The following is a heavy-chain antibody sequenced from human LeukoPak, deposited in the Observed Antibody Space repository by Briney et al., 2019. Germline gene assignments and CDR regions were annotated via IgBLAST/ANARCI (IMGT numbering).Heavy chain of an antibody. CDR1: GYTFTSYY. D-gene: IGHD5-18*01. CDR2: INPSGGST. CDR3: ARVGIQLWLVRGYFDY. J-gene: IGHJ4*02. V-gene: IGHV1-46*01. Sequence: GASVKVSCKASGYTFTSYYMHWVRQAPGQGLEWMGIINPSGGSTSYAQKFQGRVTMTRDMSTSTVYMELSSLRSEDTAVYYCARVGIQLWLVRGYFDYWGQGTPVTVSS.